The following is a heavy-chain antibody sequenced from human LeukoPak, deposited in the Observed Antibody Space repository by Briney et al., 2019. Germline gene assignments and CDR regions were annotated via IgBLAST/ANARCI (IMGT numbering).Heavy chain of an antibody. J-gene: IGHJ6*02. CDR1: GFTFSSYA. CDR2: TSASGGST. Sequence: PGGSLRLSCAASGFTFSSYAMTWVRQAPGKGPEWVSGTSASGGSTYYADSVKGRFTISRDNSKNTLSLQMNSLKAEDTAVYYCAKVRAASGILPYYYTMDVWGQGTMVTVSS. D-gene: IGHD6-13*01. V-gene: IGHV3-23*01. CDR3: AKVRAASGILPYYYTMDV.